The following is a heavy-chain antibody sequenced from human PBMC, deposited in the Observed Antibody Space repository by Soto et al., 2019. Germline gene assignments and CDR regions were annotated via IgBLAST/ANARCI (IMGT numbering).Heavy chain of an antibody. J-gene: IGHJ6*02. CDR1: GFTFSSYP. V-gene: IGHV3-23*01. D-gene: IGHD5-18*01. CDR3: AKTPVNLHVDTAMGYYYGMDV. Sequence: PGGSLRLSCAASGFTFSSYPMSWVRQAPGKGLEWVSTISGSGVTTYYADSVKGRFTISRDNSKNTLYLQMNSLRAEDTAVYYCAKTPVNLHVDTAMGYYYGMDVWGQGTTVTVSS. CDR2: ISGSGVTT.